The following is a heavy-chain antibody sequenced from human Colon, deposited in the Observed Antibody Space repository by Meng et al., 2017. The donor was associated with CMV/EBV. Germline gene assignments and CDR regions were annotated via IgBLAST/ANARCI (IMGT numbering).Heavy chain of an antibody. V-gene: IGHV3-7*01. Sequence: GGSLRLSCAASGFTFSDYWMTWVRQAPGKGLEWVATIKQDGTETFHDDSVKGRFTTSRDNAQTSLYLQMTSLRADDTAVYYCARGRYCSSSSCSYYYYYGMDVWGQGTTVTVSS. J-gene: IGHJ6*02. D-gene: IGHD2-2*01. CDR1: GFTFSDYW. CDR2: IKQDGTET. CDR3: ARGRYCSSSSCSYYYYYGMDV.